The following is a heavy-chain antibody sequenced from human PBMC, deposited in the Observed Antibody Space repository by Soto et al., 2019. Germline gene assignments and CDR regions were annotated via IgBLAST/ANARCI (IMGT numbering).Heavy chain of an antibody. J-gene: IGHJ5*01. Sequence: EAQLLESGGGLVQPGGSLRLSCAASGFSFSDDAMIWVRQAPGKGLEWVSGISGGDRSTYYADSVKGRFTISRDSSKNTLYLQMNSLRAEDTAVSYCAKDGARPQLYWFDSWGQGTLVTVSS. D-gene: IGHD1-1*01. CDR1: GFSFSDDA. CDR2: ISGGDRST. V-gene: IGHV3-23*01. CDR3: AKDGARPQLYWFDS.